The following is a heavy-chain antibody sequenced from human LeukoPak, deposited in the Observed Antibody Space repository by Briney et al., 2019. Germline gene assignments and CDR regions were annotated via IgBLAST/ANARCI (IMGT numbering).Heavy chain of an antibody. V-gene: IGHV3-20*04. Sequence: GGSLRLSCAASGFRLDAFGMSWVRQVPGKGLEWVSGIEWNGGRREYADSVKGRFTISRDNAKNSLYLQMKNLRAEDTALYYCASVPDDASGNSRYYFKTWGQGTLVTVSS. J-gene: IGHJ4*02. CDR3: ASVPDDASGNSRYYFKT. CDR2: IEWNGGRR. CDR1: GFRLDAFG. D-gene: IGHD3-22*01.